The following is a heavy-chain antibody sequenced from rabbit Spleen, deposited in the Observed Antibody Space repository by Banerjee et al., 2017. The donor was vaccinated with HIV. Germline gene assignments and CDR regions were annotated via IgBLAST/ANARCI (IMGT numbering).Heavy chain of an antibody. CDR2: INTINDVT. V-gene: IGHV1S40*01. Sequence: QSLEESGGDLVKPGASLTLTCTASGFSFSSNYWICWVRQAPGKGLEWIGCINTINDVTWYASWAKGRFTISKTSSTTVTLQMTSLTAADTATYFCARDVNNQGNGFNLWGPGTLVTVS. CDR1: GFSFSSNYW. CDR3: ARDVNNQGNGFNL. J-gene: IGHJ4*01.